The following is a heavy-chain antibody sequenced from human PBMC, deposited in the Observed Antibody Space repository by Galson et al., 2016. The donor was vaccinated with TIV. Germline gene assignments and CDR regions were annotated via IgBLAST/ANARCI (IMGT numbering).Heavy chain of an antibody. J-gene: IGHJ4*02. V-gene: IGHV4-61*02. CDR1: GGSISSPDYY. D-gene: IGHD1-26*01. Sequence: TLSLTCTVSGGSISSPDYYWSWIRQSAGQGLEWIGRIYPSGTTNYNPSLVSRVTISVDRSKNEFSLKLTSVTAADTAMYYCATEVKSGSFPEFWGQGTLVTVSS. CDR3: ATEVKSGSFPEF. CDR2: IYPSGTT.